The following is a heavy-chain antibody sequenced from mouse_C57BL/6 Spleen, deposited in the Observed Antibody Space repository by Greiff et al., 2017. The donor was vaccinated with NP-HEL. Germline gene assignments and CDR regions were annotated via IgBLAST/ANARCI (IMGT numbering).Heavy chain of an antibody. J-gene: IGHJ3*01. CDR1: GFTFSSYT. V-gene: IGHV5-9*01. CDR2: ISGGGGNT. D-gene: IGHD2-3*01. Sequence: EVQLVESGGGLVKPGGSLKLSCAASGFTFSSYTMSWVRQTPEKRLEWVATISGGGGNTYYPDSVKGRFTISRDNAKNTLYLQMSSLRSEDTALYYCARHPDGYLFAYWGQGTLVTVSA. CDR3: ARHPDGYLFAY.